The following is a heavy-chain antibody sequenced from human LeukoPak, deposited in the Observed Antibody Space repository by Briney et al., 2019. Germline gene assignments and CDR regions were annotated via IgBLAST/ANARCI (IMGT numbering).Heavy chain of an antibody. D-gene: IGHD3-10*01. Sequence: GGSLRLSCAASGFTFSTYGIHWVRQAPGKGLEWVAFVQIDESSKYYADSVKGRFIISRDNSKNTVYLQKNSPGAEDTAVFYCARELSGLVIGGGIWFDPGGQGTMVTVTS. CDR3: ARELSGLVIGGGIWFDP. CDR1: GFTFSTYG. V-gene: IGHV3-30*02. CDR2: VQIDESSK. J-gene: IGHJ5*02.